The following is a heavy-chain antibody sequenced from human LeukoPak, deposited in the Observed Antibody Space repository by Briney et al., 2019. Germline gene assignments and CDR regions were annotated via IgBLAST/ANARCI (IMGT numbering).Heavy chain of an antibody. CDR2: INHSGST. CDR3: AHLGGAYYDSSGYRDH. CDR1: GGSFSGYY. V-gene: IGHV4-34*09. Sequence: SETLSLTCAVYGGSFSGYYWSWIRQPPGKGLEWIGEINHSGSTYYNPSLKSRVTISVDTSKNQFSLKLSSVTAADTAVYYCAHLGGAYYDSSGYRDHWGQGTLVTVSS. D-gene: IGHD3-22*01. J-gene: IGHJ1*01.